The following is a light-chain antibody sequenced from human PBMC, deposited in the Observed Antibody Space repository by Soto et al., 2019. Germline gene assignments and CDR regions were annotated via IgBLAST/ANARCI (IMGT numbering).Light chain of an antibody. CDR3: SSYTSSTTEV. V-gene: IGLV2-14*01. J-gene: IGLJ1*01. CDR2: DVS. CDR1: SSDVGGYNY. Sequence: QSALTQPASVNGSPGQSITISCTGTSSDVGGYNYVSWYQQHPGKAPKLMIYDVSSRPSGVSNRFSGSKSGNTASLTISGLQAEDEADYYCSSYTSSTTEVFGTGTKVTVL.